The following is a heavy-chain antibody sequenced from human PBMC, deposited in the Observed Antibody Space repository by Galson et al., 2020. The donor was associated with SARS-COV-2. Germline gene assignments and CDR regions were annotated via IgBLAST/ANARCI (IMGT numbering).Heavy chain of an antibody. Sequence: GGSLRLSCVVSGFIFKSYWMTWVRRVPGKGLEWVANIKQDGSEEYYADSVKGRFTISRDKGGDSLYLQMNNLRVEDTAVYYCARGPWDGENRYGLLPWHFDYWGQGALVTVSS. CDR2: IKQDGSEE. V-gene: IGHV3-7*01. D-gene: IGHD5-18*01. CDR1: GFIFKSYW. CDR3: ARGPWDGENRYGLLPWHFDY. J-gene: IGHJ4*02.